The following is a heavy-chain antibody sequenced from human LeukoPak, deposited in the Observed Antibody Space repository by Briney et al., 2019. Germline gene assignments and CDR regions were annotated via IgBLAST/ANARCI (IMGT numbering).Heavy chain of an antibody. Sequence: GGSLRLSCAASGFTVSSNYMSWVRQAPGKGLEWVSVIYSGVSTYYADSVKGRFTISRDNSKNTLYLQMNSLRAEDTAVYYCARVVDTAMGYWGQGTLVTVSS. J-gene: IGHJ4*02. CDR2: IYSGVST. CDR1: GFTVSSNY. V-gene: IGHV3-53*01. CDR3: ARVVDTAMGY. D-gene: IGHD5-18*01.